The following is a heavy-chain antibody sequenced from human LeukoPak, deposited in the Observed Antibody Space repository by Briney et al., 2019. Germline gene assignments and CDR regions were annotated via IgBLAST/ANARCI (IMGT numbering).Heavy chain of an antibody. D-gene: IGHD1-26*01. Sequence: PSETLSLTCTVSGGSISSYYWSWIRQPAGKGLEWIGRTYTSGSTNYNPSLKSRVTISVDKSKNQFSLKLSSVTAADTAVYYCASESGSSRYDYWGQGTLVTVSS. CDR1: GGSISSYY. CDR3: ASESGSSRYDY. CDR2: TYTSGST. V-gene: IGHV4-4*07. J-gene: IGHJ4*02.